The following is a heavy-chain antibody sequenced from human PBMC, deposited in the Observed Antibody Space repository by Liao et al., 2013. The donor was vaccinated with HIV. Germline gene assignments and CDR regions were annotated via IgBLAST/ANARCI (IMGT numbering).Heavy chain of an antibody. V-gene: IGHV4-30-4*08. J-gene: IGHJ4*02. CDR2: VYYSGST. CDR1: GGSINSGNYY. CDR3: ARDLKNGYNVFDY. Sequence: QVQLQESGPGLVKPSQTLSLTCTVSGGSINSGNYYWSWIRQSPLKGLEWIGYVYYSGSTYYNPSLKSRLAISLDTSKNQFSLNLTSVTAADTAIYFCARDLKNGYNVFDYWGQGIMVTVSS. D-gene: IGHD5-24*01.